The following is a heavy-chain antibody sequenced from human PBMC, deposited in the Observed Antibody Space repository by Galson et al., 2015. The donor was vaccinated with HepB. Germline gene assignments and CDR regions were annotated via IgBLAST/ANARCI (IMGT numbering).Heavy chain of an antibody. CDR1: GYTFTGYY. J-gene: IGHJ3*02. D-gene: IGHD3-16*01. V-gene: IGHV1-2*02. Sequence: SVKVSCKASGYTFTGYYMHWVRQAPGQGLEWMGWINPNSGGTNYAQKFQGRVTMTRDTSISTAYMELSRLRSDDTAVYYCARDPGVTTALGEAFDIWGQGTMVTASS. CDR2: INPNSGGT. CDR3: ARDPGVTTALGEAFDI.